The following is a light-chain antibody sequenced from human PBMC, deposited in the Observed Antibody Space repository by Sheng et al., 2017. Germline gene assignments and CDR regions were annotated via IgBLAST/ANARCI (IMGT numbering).Light chain of an antibody. Sequence: DIQMTQSPSSLSASVGDRVTITCRASQSISSYLNWYQQKPGKAPKLLIFHSSSLQSGAPLRFSGSGSGTDFTLTISSLQPEDFATYYCQQSYSTPFTFGPGTKVDIK. V-gene: IGKV1-39*01. CDR3: QQSYSTPFT. J-gene: IGKJ3*01. CDR2: HSS. CDR1: QSISSY.